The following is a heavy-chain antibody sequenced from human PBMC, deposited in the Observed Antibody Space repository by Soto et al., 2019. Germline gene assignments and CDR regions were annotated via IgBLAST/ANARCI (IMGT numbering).Heavy chain of an antibody. CDR3: ASRYGGNFDY. D-gene: IGHD2-15*01. CDR2: IYYSGST. Sequence: QVQLQESGGGLVKPSQTLSLTCTVSGGSISSGGYYWSWIRQPPGKGLEWIGYIYYSGSTYYNPSLKSLVTISVDTTKNQFPMKMSSVTAEDTAVYYAASRYGGNFDYWGQGTLVTVSS. J-gene: IGHJ4*02. V-gene: IGHV4-31*01. CDR1: GGSISSGGYY.